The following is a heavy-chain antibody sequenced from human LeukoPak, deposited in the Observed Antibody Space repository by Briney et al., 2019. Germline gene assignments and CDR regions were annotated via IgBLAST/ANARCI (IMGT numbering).Heavy chain of an antibody. CDR2: ISSSSSYI. CDR3: ARDRRPYVATMDY. V-gene: IGHV3-21*01. D-gene: IGHD5-24*01. J-gene: IGHJ4*02. CDR1: GFTFSSYS. Sequence: GGSLRLSCAASGFTFSSYSMNWVRQAPGKGLEWVSSISSSSSYIYYADSVKGRFTISRDNAKNSLYLQMNSLRAADTAVYYCARDRRPYVATMDYRGQGTLVTVSA.